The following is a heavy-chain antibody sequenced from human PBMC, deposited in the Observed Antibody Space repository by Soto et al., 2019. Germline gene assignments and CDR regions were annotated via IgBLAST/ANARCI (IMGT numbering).Heavy chain of an antibody. CDR2: TISGGTRV. V-gene: IGHV3-74*01. Sequence: LILSRAASGFTFSSDWLNWVRQSPGKGLEWVSRTISGGTRVSYADSVEGRFIITRDNTKNTLYLEMHSLTADDTAVYYCARERTSKGGMDIWGQGTTVTVSS. CDR1: GFTFSSDW. J-gene: IGHJ6*02. CDR3: ARERTSKGGMDI.